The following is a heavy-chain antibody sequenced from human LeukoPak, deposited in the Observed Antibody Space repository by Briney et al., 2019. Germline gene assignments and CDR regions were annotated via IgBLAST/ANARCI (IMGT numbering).Heavy chain of an antibody. CDR3: ARSGHRRYYYASGPDY. CDR1: GYSFSNYG. CDR2: ISGYSGNT. D-gene: IGHD3-10*01. J-gene: IGHJ4*02. Sequence: ASVKVSCKASGYSFSNYGLSWVRQAPGQGLEWMGWISGYSGNTNYAQKLQGRVTMTTDTSTNTAFMELRSLGSDDTAVYYCARSGHRRYYYASGPDYWGQGTLVTVSS. V-gene: IGHV1-18*01.